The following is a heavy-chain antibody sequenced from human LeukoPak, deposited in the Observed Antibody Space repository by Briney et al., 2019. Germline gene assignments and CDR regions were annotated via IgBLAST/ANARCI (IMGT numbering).Heavy chain of an antibody. D-gene: IGHD3-22*01. V-gene: IGHV3-23*01. Sequence: QPGGSLRLSCAASGFTFSSYAMSWVRQAPGKGLEWVSAISGSGGSTYYSGSVKGRFTISRDNSKNSVYLQMNSLRAEDTAVYYCAKETASGYGAFDVWGQGAMVTVSS. J-gene: IGHJ3*01. CDR2: ISGSGGST. CDR3: AKETASGYGAFDV. CDR1: GFTFSSYA.